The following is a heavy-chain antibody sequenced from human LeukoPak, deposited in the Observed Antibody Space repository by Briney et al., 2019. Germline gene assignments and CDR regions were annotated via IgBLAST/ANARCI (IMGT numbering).Heavy chain of an antibody. Sequence: SETLSLTCTVSGGSMSPYYWSWIRQSPGKGLEWIAYIFHNGNTRYNPSLWSRVTISIDTSRNQVFLNLNSVTVADTAVCYCARGGGGGDGYNYGTEPFDYWGQGTLVTVSS. J-gene: IGHJ4*02. CDR2: IFHNGNT. CDR1: GGSMSPYY. V-gene: IGHV4-59*01. CDR3: ARGGGGGDGYNYGTEPFDY. D-gene: IGHD5-24*01.